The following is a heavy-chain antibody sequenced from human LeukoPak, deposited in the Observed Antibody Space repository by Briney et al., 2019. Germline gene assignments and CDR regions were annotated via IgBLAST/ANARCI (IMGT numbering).Heavy chain of an antibody. D-gene: IGHD6-19*01. J-gene: IGHJ4*02. CDR3: ARQVWSGWSREFDG. CDR1: GFTFSDYY. Sequence: PGGSLRLSCAASGFTFSDYYISWIRQAPGKGLEWVSCISSSGTTIYYVDSVKGRFTISRDNAKNSLYLQMNSLRAEDTAVYYCARQVWSGWSREFDGWGQGTLVTVPS. CDR2: ISSSGTTI. V-gene: IGHV3-11*01.